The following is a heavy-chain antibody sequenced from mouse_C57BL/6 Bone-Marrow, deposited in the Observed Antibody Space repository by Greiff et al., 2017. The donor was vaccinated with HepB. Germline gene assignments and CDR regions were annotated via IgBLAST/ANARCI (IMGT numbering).Heavy chain of an antibody. CDR1: GYTFTDYY. CDR3: ARWLRRSY. Sequence: VQLQQSGPELVKPGASVKISCKASGYTFTDYYMNWVKQRPGQGLEWIGMIHPNSGSTNYNEKFKSKATLTVDKSSSTAYMQLSSLTSEDSAVYYCARWLRRSYWGQGTTLTVSS. J-gene: IGHJ2*01. CDR2: IHPNSGST. V-gene: IGHV1-64*01. D-gene: IGHD2-2*01.